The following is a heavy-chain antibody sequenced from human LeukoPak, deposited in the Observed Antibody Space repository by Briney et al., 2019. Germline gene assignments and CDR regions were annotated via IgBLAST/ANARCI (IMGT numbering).Heavy chain of an antibody. CDR2: INPNSGGT. Sequence: EASVKVSCKASGYTFTGYYMHWVRQAPGQGLEWMGWINPNSGGTNYAQKFQGRVTMTRDTSISTAYMELSRLRSDDTAVYYCARDYAQADCSGGSCYYFDYWGQGTLVTVSS. D-gene: IGHD2-15*01. V-gene: IGHV1-2*02. J-gene: IGHJ4*02. CDR3: ARDYAQADCSGGSCYYFDY. CDR1: GYTFTGYY.